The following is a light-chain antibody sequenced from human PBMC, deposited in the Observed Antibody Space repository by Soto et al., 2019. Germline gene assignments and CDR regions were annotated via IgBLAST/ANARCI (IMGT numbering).Light chain of an antibody. Sequence: DIVMTQSPLSLPVTPGEPASISCRSSQSLLHSNGYNCLDWYQQKPGQSPQLLIYLGSTRASGVPDRFSGSGSGTDFTLKISRVEAEDVGVYYCMQALQTPLTFGGGTKVEIK. CDR3: MQALQTPLT. V-gene: IGKV2-28*01. CDR1: QSLLHSNGYNC. J-gene: IGKJ4*01. CDR2: LGS.